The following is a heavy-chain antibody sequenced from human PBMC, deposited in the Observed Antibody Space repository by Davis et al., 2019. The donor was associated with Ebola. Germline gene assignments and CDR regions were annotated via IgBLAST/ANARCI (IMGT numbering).Heavy chain of an antibody. D-gene: IGHD3-10*01. Sequence: PGGSLRLSCAASGLTFNNYGMAWVRQAPGKGLEWVSCISGSGATIYYADSVKGRFTISRDNSKNTLYLQMNGLRAEDTAIYYCLDYYGSGSYADYWGQGTLVTVSS. CDR2: ISGSGATI. CDR3: LDYYGSGSYADY. V-gene: IGHV3-23*01. J-gene: IGHJ4*02. CDR1: GLTFNNYG.